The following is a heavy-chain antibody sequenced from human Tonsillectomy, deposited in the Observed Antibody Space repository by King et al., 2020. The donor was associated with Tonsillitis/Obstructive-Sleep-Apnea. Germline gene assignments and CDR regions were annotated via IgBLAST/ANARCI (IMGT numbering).Heavy chain of an antibody. Sequence: VQLVESGGGLVKPGGSLRLSCAASGFSFSDYYMTRIRQSPGKGLEWISYIGTSGSPIYYADSVKGRFTISRDNAKSSLYLQMNSLRAEDTAVYYCASGYNWNYGSNFDYWGQGTLVTVSS. CDR3: ASGYNWNYGSNFDY. V-gene: IGHV3-11*01. J-gene: IGHJ4*02. CDR2: IGTSGSPI. D-gene: IGHD1-7*01. CDR1: GFSFSDYY.